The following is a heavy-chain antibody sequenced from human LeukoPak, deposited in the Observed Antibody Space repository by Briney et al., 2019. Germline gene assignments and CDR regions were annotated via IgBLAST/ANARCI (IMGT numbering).Heavy chain of an antibody. CDR2: INPSGGST. J-gene: IGHJ4*02. CDR1: GYTFTSYY. CDR3: ARTYYYDSSGYYGYFDY. Sequence: ASVKVSCKASGYTFTSYYMHWVRQAPGQGLEWMGIINPSGGSTSYAQKFQGRVTMTRDTSTSTVYMELSSLRSGDTAVYYCARTYYYDSSGYYGYFDYWGQGTLVTVSS. D-gene: IGHD3-22*01. V-gene: IGHV1-46*01.